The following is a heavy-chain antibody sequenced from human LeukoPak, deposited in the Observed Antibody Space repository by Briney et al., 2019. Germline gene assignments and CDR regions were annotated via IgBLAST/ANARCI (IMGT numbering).Heavy chain of an antibody. CDR2: ISAYNGNT. D-gene: IGHD3-10*01. CDR3: ARANVLLWFGESNVDYYYYYYMDV. J-gene: IGHJ6*03. CDR1: GYTFSIYG. Sequence: ASVKVSCKASGYTFSIYGFSWVRQAPGQGLEWMGWISAYNGNTNYAQKFQGRVAMTTDTSTSTAHMELRSLRSDDTAVYYCARANVLLWFGESNVDYYYYYYMDVWGKGTTVTVSS. V-gene: IGHV1-18*01.